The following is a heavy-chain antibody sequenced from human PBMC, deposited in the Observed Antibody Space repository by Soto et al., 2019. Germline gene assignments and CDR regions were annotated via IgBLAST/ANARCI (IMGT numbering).Heavy chain of an antibody. CDR3: AKDYYGSGSYLGMDV. J-gene: IGHJ6*02. Sequence: PGGSLRLSCAASGFTFSSYGMHWVRQAPGKGLEWVAVISYDGSNKYYADSVKGRFTISRDNSKNTLYLQMNSLRAEDTAVYYCAKDYYGSGSYLGMDVWGQGTTVTVSS. CDR1: GFTFSSYG. CDR2: ISYDGSNK. V-gene: IGHV3-30*18. D-gene: IGHD3-10*01.